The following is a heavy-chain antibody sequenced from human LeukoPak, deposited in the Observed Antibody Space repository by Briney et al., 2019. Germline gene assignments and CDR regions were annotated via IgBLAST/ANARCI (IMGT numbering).Heavy chain of an antibody. J-gene: IGHJ4*02. CDR3: ARAQYLTAPAGTFANS. V-gene: IGHV1-2*02. CDR1: VYTLTDYF. D-gene: IGHD6-13*01. Sequence: ASMKVSCMASVYTLTDYFLHSVRRAPGQEFELMGWINPNSGATHYIQSFQGRVTMTRDTSLSIAYLQLNSLTSDDMAMYYCARAQYLTAPAGTFANSWGQGTLVTVSS. CDR2: INPNSGAT.